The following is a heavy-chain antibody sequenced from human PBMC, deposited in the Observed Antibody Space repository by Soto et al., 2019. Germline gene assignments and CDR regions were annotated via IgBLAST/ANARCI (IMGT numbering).Heavy chain of an antibody. CDR3: AREIGYGDYDWFDP. Sequence: SETLSLTCAVYGGSFSGYYWSWIRQPPGKGLEWIGEINHSGSTNYNPSLKSRVTISVDTSKNQVSLKLSSVTAADTAVYYCAREIGYGDYDWFDPWGQGTLVTVSS. J-gene: IGHJ5*02. CDR1: GGSFSGYY. CDR2: INHSGST. D-gene: IGHD4-17*01. V-gene: IGHV4-34*01.